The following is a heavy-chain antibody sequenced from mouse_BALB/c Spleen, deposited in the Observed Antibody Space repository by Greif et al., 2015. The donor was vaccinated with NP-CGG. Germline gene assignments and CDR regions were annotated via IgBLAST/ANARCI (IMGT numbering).Heavy chain of an antibody. V-gene: IGHV1S41*01. CDR1: GYTFTSYW. CDR3: ARGYGSYWYFDV. J-gene: IGHJ1*01. D-gene: IGHD2-14*01. CDR2: IAPGSGST. Sequence: DLVKPGASVKLSCKASGYTFTSYWINWIKQRPGHGLEWIGRIAPGSGSTYYNEMFKGKATLTVDTSSSTAYIQLSSLSSEDSAVYFCARGYGSYWYFDVWGAGITVTVSS.